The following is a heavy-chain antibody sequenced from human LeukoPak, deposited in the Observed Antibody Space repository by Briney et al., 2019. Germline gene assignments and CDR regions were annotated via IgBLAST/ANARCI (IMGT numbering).Heavy chain of an antibody. J-gene: IGHJ4*02. Sequence: GASVRVSCKASGYTFTSYGISWVRQAPGQGLEWMGWISAYNGNTNYAQKLQGRVTMTTDTSTNTVYLELRSLTSDDTAVYYCARAGTTLLLDYWGQGTLVTVSS. D-gene: IGHD4-11*01. CDR3: ARAGTTLLLDY. CDR1: GYTFTSYG. CDR2: ISAYNGNT. V-gene: IGHV1-18*01.